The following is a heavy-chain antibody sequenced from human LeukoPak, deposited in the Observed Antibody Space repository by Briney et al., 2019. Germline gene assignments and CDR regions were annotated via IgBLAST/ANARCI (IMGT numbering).Heavy chain of an antibody. CDR3: TRGPTGRWLYYGMDV. Sequence: TGGSLRLSCITSGFTFGDHAMSRVRQAPGKGLDWVGFIRSKGYGGTTEYAASVKGRFTISRDDSKSIAYLQMNSLKSEDTAVYYCTRGPTGRWLYYGMDVWGQGTTVIVSS. CDR1: GFTFGDHA. V-gene: IGHV3-49*04. J-gene: IGHJ6*02. CDR2: IRSKGYGGTT. D-gene: IGHD5-24*01.